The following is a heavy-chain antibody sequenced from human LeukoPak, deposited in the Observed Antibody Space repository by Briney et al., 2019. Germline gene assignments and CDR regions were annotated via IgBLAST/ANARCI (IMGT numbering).Heavy chain of an antibody. CDR1: GFTFNLFA. J-gene: IGHJ4*02. V-gene: IGHV3-23*01. Sequence: PGVSLRLSSAASGFTFNLFAMNWVRQAPGKGLEWVSLISESGDKTYYADSVKGRFTISRDNSKSTLFLQMNSLRAEDTALYYCAKGAWFDNWGQGTLVTVSS. CDR3: AKGAWFDN. CDR2: ISESGDKT.